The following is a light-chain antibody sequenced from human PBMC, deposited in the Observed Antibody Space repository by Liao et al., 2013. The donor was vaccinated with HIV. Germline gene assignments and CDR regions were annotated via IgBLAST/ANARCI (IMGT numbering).Light chain of an antibody. Sequence: SYELTQPPSVSVSPGQTASISCSGDLLGDKFASWYQQKPGQSPVLVIYQNTKRPSGIPERFSGSHSGSTATLTISGTQALDEADYYCQAWDSSTVVFGGGTKLTVL. J-gene: IGLJ3*02. CDR1: LLGDKF. CDR2: QNT. V-gene: IGLV3-1*01. CDR3: QAWDSSTVV.